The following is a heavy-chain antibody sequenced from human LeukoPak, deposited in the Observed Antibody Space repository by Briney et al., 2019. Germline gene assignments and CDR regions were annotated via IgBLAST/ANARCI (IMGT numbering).Heavy chain of an antibody. CDR2: IYPADSDT. Sequence: GESLKISCKGSGFSFTSYWIGWVRQMPGKGLEYMGIIYPADSDTRYSPSFQGQVTISADKSIGTAYLQWSSLKASDTAMYYCARRVSSSGFDAFDVWGQGTMVTVSS. V-gene: IGHV5-51*01. D-gene: IGHD5-12*01. CDR1: GFSFTSYW. J-gene: IGHJ3*01. CDR3: ARRVSSSGFDAFDV.